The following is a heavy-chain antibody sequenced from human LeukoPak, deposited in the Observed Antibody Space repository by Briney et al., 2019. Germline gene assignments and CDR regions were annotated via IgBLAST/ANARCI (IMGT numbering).Heavy chain of an antibody. CDR2: ISGSGGST. J-gene: IGHJ3*02. Sequence: GSLRLSCAASGFTFSSYAMSWVRQARGKGLEWVSAISGSGGSTYYADSVKGRFTISRDNSKNTLYLQMNSLRAEDTAVYYCAKDLESSGIYCSSTSCYVSAFDIWGQGTMVTVSS. D-gene: IGHD2-2*01. CDR3: AKDLESSGIYCSSTSCYVSAFDI. CDR1: GFTFSSYA. V-gene: IGHV3-23*01.